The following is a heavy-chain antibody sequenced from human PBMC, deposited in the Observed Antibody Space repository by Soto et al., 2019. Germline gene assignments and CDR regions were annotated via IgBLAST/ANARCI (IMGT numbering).Heavy chain of an antibody. J-gene: IGHJ4*01. D-gene: IGHD3-22*01. Sequence: QVQLVQSGAEVKMPGASVKVSCKASGYTFTSYGISWGRQAPGQGLEWMGWISAYNGNTNSAQKLQGRVTMTTDTSTGTAYMELRSLISDDTAVYYCARWSSGYYAPLDYWGQGTLVTVSS. CDR2: ISAYNGNT. CDR3: ARWSSGYYAPLDY. CDR1: GYTFTSYG. V-gene: IGHV1-18*04.